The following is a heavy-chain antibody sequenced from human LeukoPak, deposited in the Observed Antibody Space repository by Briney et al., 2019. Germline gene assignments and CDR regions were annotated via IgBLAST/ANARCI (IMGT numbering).Heavy chain of an antibody. CDR3: ARDGREYYYYYMDV. CDR2: IYTSGST. CDR1: GGSISSGSYY. D-gene: IGHD5-24*01. V-gene: IGHV4-61*02. J-gene: IGHJ6*03. Sequence: PSETLSLTCTVSGGSISSGSYYWSWIRQPAGKGLEWIGRIYTSGSTNYNPSLKSRVTISVDTSKNQFSLKLSSVTAADTTVYYCARDGREYYYYYMDVWGKGTTVTISS.